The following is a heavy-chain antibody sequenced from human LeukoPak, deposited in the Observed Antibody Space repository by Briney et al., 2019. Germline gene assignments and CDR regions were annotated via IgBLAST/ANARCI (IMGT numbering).Heavy chain of an antibody. Sequence: PGGSLRLSCAASGFTFSGYGMNWVRQAPGKGLEWVSYISSSSSAIYYADSVKGRFTMSRDNAKNSLYLQMNSLRDEDTAVYYCARDLRNPTTVTEGDYWGQGTLVTVSS. D-gene: IGHD4-17*01. CDR3: ARDLRNPTTVTEGDY. J-gene: IGHJ4*02. V-gene: IGHV3-48*02. CDR1: GFTFSGYG. CDR2: ISSSSSAI.